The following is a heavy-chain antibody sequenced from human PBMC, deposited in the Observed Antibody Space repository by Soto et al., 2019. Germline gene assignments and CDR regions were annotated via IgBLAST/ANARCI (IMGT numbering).Heavy chain of an antibody. D-gene: IGHD2-21*01. Sequence: GGSLRLSCAASGFSFRDYFMSWIRQAPGKGLEWVSYIGPYGNTIYYADSVKGRFTISRDDATSSLHLHMNSLRTEDTAVYYCARDDHTYGVYWGQGTPVTVSS. CDR3: ARDDHTYGVY. J-gene: IGHJ4*02. CDR2: IGPYGNTI. V-gene: IGHV3-11*01. CDR1: GFSFRDYF.